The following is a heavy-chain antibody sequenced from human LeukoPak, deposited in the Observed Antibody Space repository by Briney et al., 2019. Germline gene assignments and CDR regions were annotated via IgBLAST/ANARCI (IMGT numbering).Heavy chain of an antibody. V-gene: IGHV4-61*02. CDR2: IYTSGST. D-gene: IGHD2-2*02. J-gene: IGHJ4*02. Sequence: SETLSLTCTVSGGSISSGSYYWSWIRQPAGKGLEWIGRIYTSGSTNYNPSLKSRVTMSVDTSKNQFSLKLSSVTAADTAVYYCARAPRYCSSTSCYSYFDYWGQGTLVTVSS. CDR3: ARAPRYCSSTSCYSYFDY. CDR1: GGSISSGSYY.